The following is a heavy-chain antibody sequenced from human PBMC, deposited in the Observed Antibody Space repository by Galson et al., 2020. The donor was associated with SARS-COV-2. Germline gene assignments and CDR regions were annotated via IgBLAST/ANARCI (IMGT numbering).Heavy chain of an antibody. D-gene: IGHD3-3*01. CDR3: VHRLRVSFVRTFDY. V-gene: IGHV2-5*02. CDR1: GFSLDSTGVG. CDR2: IYWDDDK. J-gene: IGHJ4*02. Sequence: SGPTLVKPTQTLTLTCTFSGFSLDSTGVGVGWIRQPPGRALEWLALIYWDDDKRYSPSLKTRLTVTKDTSKNQVVLTVTNMDPEDTGTYYCVHRLRVSFVRTFDYWGPGTLVTVSS.